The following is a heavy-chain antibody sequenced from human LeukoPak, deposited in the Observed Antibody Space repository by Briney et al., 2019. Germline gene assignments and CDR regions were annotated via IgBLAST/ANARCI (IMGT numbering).Heavy chain of an antibody. CDR2: INHSGST. Sequence: KPSETLSLTCAVYGGSFSGYYWSWIRQPPGKGLEWIGEINHSGSTNYNPSLKSRVTISVDTPKNQFSLKLSSVTAADTAVYYCARAPYGYSSSWYGGSGYFQHWGQGTLVTVSS. V-gene: IGHV4-34*01. CDR3: ARAPYGYSSSWYGGSGYFQH. J-gene: IGHJ1*01. CDR1: GGSFSGYY. D-gene: IGHD6-13*01.